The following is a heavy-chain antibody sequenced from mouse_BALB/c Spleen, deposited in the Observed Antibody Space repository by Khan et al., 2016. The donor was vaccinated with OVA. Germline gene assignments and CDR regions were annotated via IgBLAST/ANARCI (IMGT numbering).Heavy chain of an antibody. Sequence: QVQLKQSGPGLVQPSQSLSITCTVSGFSFANYSVHWVRQSPGKGLEWLGVIWSAGSTDYNAAFISRLTISKDNSRSKDFFKRNCLQRKDTAIYYCARRSYDYGLVTLFAYWGQGTLVTVSA. CDR1: GFSFANYS. CDR3: ARRSYDYGLVTLFAY. V-gene: IGHV2-2*02. D-gene: IGHD2-4*01. J-gene: IGHJ3*01. CDR2: IWSAGST.